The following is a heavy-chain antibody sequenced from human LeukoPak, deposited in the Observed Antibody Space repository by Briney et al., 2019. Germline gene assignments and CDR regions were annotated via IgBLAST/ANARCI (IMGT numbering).Heavy chain of an antibody. CDR1: GFTFDDYA. J-gene: IGHJ4*02. CDR3: AKGNRAVACSFDY. V-gene: IGHV3-9*01. CDR2: ISWNSGNI. Sequence: GRSLRLSCAASGFTFDDYAIHGVQQAPGKGLEWVSGISWNSGNIGFADSVKGRFTISRDNAKNSLYLQMNSLRAEDTALYYCAKGNRAVACSFDYWGQRTLVTVSS. D-gene: IGHD6-19*01.